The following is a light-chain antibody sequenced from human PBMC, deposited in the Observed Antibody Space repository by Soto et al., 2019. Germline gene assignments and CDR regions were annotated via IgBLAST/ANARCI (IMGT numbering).Light chain of an antibody. J-gene: IGLJ1*01. V-gene: IGLV2-14*01. Sequence: QSVLTQPASVSGSPGQSITISCTGTSSDVGGYNYVSWYQQHPGKAPKLMIYEVNNRPSGVSNRFSGSKSGNTASLTISGLQAEDEADYYCSSYTRSRTLVFGTGTKVTVL. CDR3: SSYTRSRTLV. CDR1: SSDVGGYNY. CDR2: EVN.